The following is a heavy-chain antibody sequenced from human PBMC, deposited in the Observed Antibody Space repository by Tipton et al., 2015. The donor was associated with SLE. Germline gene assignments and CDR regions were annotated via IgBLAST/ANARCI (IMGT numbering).Heavy chain of an antibody. V-gene: IGHV3-30-3*01. CDR3: ARGAYDFWSGCY. D-gene: IGHD3-3*01. CDR1: GFTFSSYA. Sequence: SLRLSCAASGFTFSSYAMHWVRQAPGKGLEWVAVISYDGSNKYYADSVKGRFTISRDNAKNSLYLQMNSLRAEDTAVYYCARGAYDFWSGCYWGQGTLVTVSS. CDR2: ISYDGSNK. J-gene: IGHJ4*02.